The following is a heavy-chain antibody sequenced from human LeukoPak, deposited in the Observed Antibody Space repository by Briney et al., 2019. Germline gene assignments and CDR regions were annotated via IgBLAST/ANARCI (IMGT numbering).Heavy chain of an antibody. D-gene: IGHD6-13*01. J-gene: IGHJ3*02. CDR1: GFTFSSYV. CDR3: GSARPTSSWTVFDI. V-gene: IGHV3-33*01. CDR2: IWFDGNNT. Sequence: GRSLRLSCAASGFTFSSYVMHWVRQAPGKGLEWVTIIWFDGNNTYYADSVKGRFTISRDNSKNTLYLQMNSLRAEDTAVYYCGSARPTSSWTVFDIGGQGTMVTVS.